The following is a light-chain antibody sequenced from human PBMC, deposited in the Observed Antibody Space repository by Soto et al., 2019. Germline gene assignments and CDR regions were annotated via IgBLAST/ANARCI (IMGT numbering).Light chain of an antibody. J-gene: IGLJ1*01. CDR3: CSYADSSAYV. Sequence: QSVLTQPRSVSGSPGQSVTISCTGTSSDVGGYNHVSWYQQNPGEAPKVMIFDVSKRPSGVPDRFSGSKSDNTASLTISGLQAEDEADYYCCSYADSSAYVFGAGTKVTVL. CDR2: DVS. CDR1: SSDVGGYNH. V-gene: IGLV2-11*01.